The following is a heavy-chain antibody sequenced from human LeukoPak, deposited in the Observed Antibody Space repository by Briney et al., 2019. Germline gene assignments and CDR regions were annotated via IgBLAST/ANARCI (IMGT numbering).Heavy chain of an antibody. V-gene: IGHV1-69*04. D-gene: IGHD5-12*01. J-gene: IGHJ1*01. CDR1: GGTFSSYA. Sequence: GASVKVSCKASGGTFSSYAISWVRQAPGQGLEWMGRIIPILGIANYAQKFQGRVTITADKSTSTAYMELSSLRSEDTAVYYCASNSGYGGNAYFQHWGQGTLVTVSS. CDR2: IIPILGIA. CDR3: ASNSGYGGNAYFQH.